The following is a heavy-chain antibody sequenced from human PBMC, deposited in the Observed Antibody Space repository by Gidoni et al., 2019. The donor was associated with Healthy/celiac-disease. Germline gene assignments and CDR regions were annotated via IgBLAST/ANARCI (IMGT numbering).Heavy chain of an antibody. CDR1: GFSFSSYA. D-gene: IGHD4-17*01. CDR2: ISGSGGST. V-gene: IGHV3-23*01. J-gene: IGHJ4*02. CDR3: AKEEIDGDYVYYFDY. Sequence: EVQLLASVRGLLHPGGSLRLSCAASGFSFSSYAMSWVRQAPGKGLEWVSAISGSGGSTYYADYVKGRFTISRDNSKNTLYLQMNSLRAEDTAVYYCAKEEIDGDYVYYFDYWGQGTLVTVSS.